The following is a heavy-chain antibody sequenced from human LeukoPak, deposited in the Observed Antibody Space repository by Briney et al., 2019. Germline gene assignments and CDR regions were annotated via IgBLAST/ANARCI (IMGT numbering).Heavy chain of an antibody. CDR1: GDSISSSSYY. CDR3: ARVDGGFLEWLLNRGYYYYYMDV. CDR2: IYYSGST. V-gene: IGHV4-39*07. D-gene: IGHD3-3*01. Sequence: PSETLSLTCTVSGDSISSSSYYWGWIRQPPGKGLEWIGSIYYSGSTYYNPSLKSRVTISVDTSKNQFSLKLSSVTAADTAVYYCARVDGGFLEWLLNRGYYYYYMDVWGKGTTVTVSS. J-gene: IGHJ6*03.